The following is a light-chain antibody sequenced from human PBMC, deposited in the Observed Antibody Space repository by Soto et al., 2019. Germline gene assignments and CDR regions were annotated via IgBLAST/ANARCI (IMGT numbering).Light chain of an antibody. CDR3: SSYSSSSSLYV. J-gene: IGLJ1*01. V-gene: IGLV2-14*01. CDR1: SSDVGTYNY. CDR2: EVS. Sequence: QSALTQPASVSGSPGQSITISCTGTSSDVGTYNYVSWYQQHPGKAPKLMIYEVSNRPSGVSNRFSGSKSGNTASLTISGLQAEDEADYYCSSYSSSSSLYVFGTGTKLNVL.